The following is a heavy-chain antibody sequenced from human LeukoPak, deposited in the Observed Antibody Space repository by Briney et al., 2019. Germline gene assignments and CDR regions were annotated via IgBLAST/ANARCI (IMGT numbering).Heavy chain of an antibody. CDR2: ISSSSSYI. D-gene: IGHD2-15*01. CDR1: GFTFNYFA. J-gene: IGHJ4*02. Sequence: GGSLRLSCAASGFTFNYFAMSWVRQAPGKGLEWVSSISSSSSYIYYADSVKGRFTISRDNAKNSLYLQMNSLRAEDTAVYYCARSPHCSGGSCYVPNHFDYWGQGTLVTVSS. V-gene: IGHV3-21*01. CDR3: ARSPHCSGGSCYVPNHFDY.